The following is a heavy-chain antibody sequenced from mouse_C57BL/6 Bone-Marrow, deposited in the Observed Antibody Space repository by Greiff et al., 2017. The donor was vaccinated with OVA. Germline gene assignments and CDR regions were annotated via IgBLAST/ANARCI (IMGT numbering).Heavy chain of an antibody. V-gene: IGHV5-6*01. CDR2: ISSGGSYT. D-gene: IGHD1-1*01. CDR3: ARHSDYGSFFDN. CDR1: GFTFSSYG. Sequence: EVKLQESGGDLVKPGGSLKLSCAASGFTFSSYGMSWVRQTPDKRLEWVATISSGGSYTYYPDSVKGRFTISRDNAKNTLYLLMSSLKSENTAMYYCARHSDYGSFFDNWCQGTTLTVSS. J-gene: IGHJ2*01.